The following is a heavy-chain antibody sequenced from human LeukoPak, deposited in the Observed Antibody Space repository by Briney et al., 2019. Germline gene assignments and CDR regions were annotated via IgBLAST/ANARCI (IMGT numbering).Heavy chain of an antibody. CDR1: GFTFSSYA. Sequence: GGSLRLSCAAYGFTFSSYAMHWVRQAPGKGLEWVAVISYDGSNKYYADSVKGRFTISRDNSKNTLYLQMNSLRAEDTAVYYCHLGATNGFDYWGQGTLVTVSS. V-gene: IGHV3-30-3*01. CDR2: ISYDGSNK. J-gene: IGHJ4*02. CDR3: HLGATNGFDY. D-gene: IGHD1-26*01.